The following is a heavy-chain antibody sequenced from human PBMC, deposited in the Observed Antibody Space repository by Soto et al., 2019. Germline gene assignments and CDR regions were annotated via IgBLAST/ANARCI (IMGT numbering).Heavy chain of an antibody. CDR2: IYYSGST. CDR1: GGSISSYY. Sequence: PSETLSLTCTVSGGSISSYYWSWIRQPPGKGLEWIGYIYYSGSTNYNPSLKSRVTISVDTSKNQFSLKLSSVTAADTAVYYCARGRVLRFLEWLPGHYYYGMDVWGQGTPVTAP. D-gene: IGHD3-3*01. J-gene: IGHJ6*02. V-gene: IGHV4-59*08. CDR3: ARGRVLRFLEWLPGHYYYGMDV.